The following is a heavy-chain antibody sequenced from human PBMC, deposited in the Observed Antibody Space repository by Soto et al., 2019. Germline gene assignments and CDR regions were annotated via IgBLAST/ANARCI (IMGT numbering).Heavy chain of an antibody. Sequence: GGSLRLSCAASGFTFNNYAMNWVRQAPGKGLEWVSAISGSGGSINCADSVKGRFTISRDNSKNTLYLQMNSLRAEDTAVYYCAKSVYYGSGSLEYWGQGTLVTVSS. CDR2: ISGSGGSI. V-gene: IGHV3-23*01. CDR1: GFTFNNYA. J-gene: IGHJ4*02. D-gene: IGHD3-10*01. CDR3: AKSVYYGSGSLEY.